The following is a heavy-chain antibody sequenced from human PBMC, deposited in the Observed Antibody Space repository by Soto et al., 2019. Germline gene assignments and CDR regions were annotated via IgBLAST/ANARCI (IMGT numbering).Heavy chain of an antibody. Sequence: EVQLLESGGGLVQPGGSLRLSCAASGFTFSSYAMSWVRQAPGKGLEWVSVISGSGSSTYYADSVKGRFTISRDNSKKTQYVQMNSLRAEDTAVYYCAKMSDFWSGSPTYHFDYWGQGTQVTVSS. D-gene: IGHD3-3*01. CDR3: AKMSDFWSGSPTYHFDY. CDR1: GFTFSSYA. V-gene: IGHV3-23*01. CDR2: ISGSGSST. J-gene: IGHJ4*02.